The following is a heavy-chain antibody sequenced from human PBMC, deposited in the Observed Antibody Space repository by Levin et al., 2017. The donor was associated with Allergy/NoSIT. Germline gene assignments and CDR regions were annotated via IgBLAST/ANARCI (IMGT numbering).Heavy chain of an antibody. CDR2: INPNSGGT. J-gene: IGHJ3*02. V-gene: IGHV1-2*06. CDR1: GYTFTGYY. Sequence: GESLKISCKASGYTFTGYYMHWVRQAPGQGLEWMGRINPNSGGTNYAQKFQGRVTMTRDTSISTAYMELSRLRSDDTAVYYCARSLDSSSWYWGAFDIWGQGTMVTVSS. CDR3: ARSLDSSSWYWGAFDI. D-gene: IGHD6-13*01.